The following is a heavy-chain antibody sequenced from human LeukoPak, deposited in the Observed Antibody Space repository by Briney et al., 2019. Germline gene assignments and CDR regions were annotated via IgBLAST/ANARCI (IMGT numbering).Heavy chain of an antibody. Sequence: PGGSLRLSCAASGFTFSSYAMSWVRQAPGKGLEWVSAIRGSGGSTYYADSVKGRFTISRDNSKNTLYLQMNSLRAEDTAVYYCAKEGRGSLYYYDSSGYNGIDYWGQGTLVTVSS. D-gene: IGHD3-22*01. CDR2: IRGSGGST. J-gene: IGHJ4*02. CDR3: AKEGRGSLYYYDSSGYNGIDY. V-gene: IGHV3-23*01. CDR1: GFTFSSYA.